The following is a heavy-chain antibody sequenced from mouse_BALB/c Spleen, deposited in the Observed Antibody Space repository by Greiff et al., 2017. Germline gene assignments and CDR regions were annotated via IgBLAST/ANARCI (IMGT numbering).Heavy chain of an antibody. CDR1: GYTFTSYY. Sequence: QVQLQQSGAELVKPGASVKLSCKASGYTFTSYYMYWVKQRPGQGLEWIGEINPSNGGTNFNEKFKSKATLTVDKSSSTAYMQLSSLTSEDSAVYSCTRGGNYEEVFAYWGQGTLVTVSA. D-gene: IGHD2-1*01. J-gene: IGHJ3*01. CDR2: INPSNGGT. V-gene: IGHV1S81*02. CDR3: TRGGNYEEVFAY.